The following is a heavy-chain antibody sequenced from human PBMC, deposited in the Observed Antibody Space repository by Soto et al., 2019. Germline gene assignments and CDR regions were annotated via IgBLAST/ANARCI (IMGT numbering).Heavy chain of an antibody. CDR2: TYYRSNWRH. V-gene: IGHV6-1*01. Sequence: PSQTLSLTCAISGDSVSSNTAAWNWIRSSPSRGLEWLGRTYYRSNWRHDYAVSVKSRITVSPDTPKNHFSLQLNSVTPDDTAVYYCARGVAGSGFDLWGQGTLVTVS. CDR3: ARGVAGSGFDL. D-gene: IGHD6-19*01. J-gene: IGHJ4*02. CDR1: GDSVSSNTAA.